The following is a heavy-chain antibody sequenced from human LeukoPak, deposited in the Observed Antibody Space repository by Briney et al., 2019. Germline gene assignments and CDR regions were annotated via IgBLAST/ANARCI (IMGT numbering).Heavy chain of an antibody. CDR1: GFTFSSYA. D-gene: IGHD3-10*01. Sequence: GGSLRLSCAASGFTFSSYAMSWIRQAPGKGLEWVSAMRGSGGSTYYADSVKGRFTISRDNSKNTLYLQMNSLRAEDTAVYYCAKVGSRMVRGVINWFDPWGQGTLVTVSS. CDR3: AKVGSRMVRGVINWFDP. CDR2: MRGSGGST. V-gene: IGHV3-23*01. J-gene: IGHJ5*02.